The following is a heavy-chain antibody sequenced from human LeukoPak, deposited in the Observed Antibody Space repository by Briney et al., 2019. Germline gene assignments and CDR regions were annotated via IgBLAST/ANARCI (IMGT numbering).Heavy chain of an antibody. Sequence: ASVKVSCKASGYTFTSDYMHWVRQAPGQGLEWMGIINPSGGRTSYAQKFQGRVTMTRDTSTSTVYMELSSLRSEDTAVYYCARDGVVVPAAMREEKYYYYYGMDVWGKGTTVTVSS. J-gene: IGHJ6*04. V-gene: IGHV1-46*01. CDR2: INPSGGRT. D-gene: IGHD2-2*01. CDR3: ARDGVVVPAAMREEKYYYYYGMDV. CDR1: GYTFTSDY.